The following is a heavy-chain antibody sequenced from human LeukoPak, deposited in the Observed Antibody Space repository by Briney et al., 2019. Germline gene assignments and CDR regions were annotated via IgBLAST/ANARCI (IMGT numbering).Heavy chain of an antibody. J-gene: IGHJ4*02. CDR2: ISDSGGRT. D-gene: IGHD1-26*01. CDR1: GFTFSTYA. Sequence: PGGSLRLSCAASGFTFSTYAMNSVRQAPGKGLEWVSAISDSGGRTYYADSVRGRFTISRDSSKNTLYLQMNSLRAEDTAVYYCAKRGNYYSFDYWGQGTLVTVSS. V-gene: IGHV3-23*01. CDR3: AKRGNYYSFDY.